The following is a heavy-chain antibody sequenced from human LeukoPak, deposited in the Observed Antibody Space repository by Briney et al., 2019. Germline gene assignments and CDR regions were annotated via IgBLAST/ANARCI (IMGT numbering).Heavy chain of an antibody. V-gene: IGHV3-21*01. CDR2: ISSSSSYI. Sequence: GGSLRLSCAASGFTFSNAWMNWVRQAPGKGLEWVSSISSSSSYIYYADSVKGRFTISRDNAKNSLYLQMNSLRAEDTAVYYCARVTYCSSTSCYWWFDPWGQGTLVTVSS. J-gene: IGHJ5*02. CDR1: GFTFSNAW. D-gene: IGHD2-2*01. CDR3: ARVTYCSSTSCYWWFDP.